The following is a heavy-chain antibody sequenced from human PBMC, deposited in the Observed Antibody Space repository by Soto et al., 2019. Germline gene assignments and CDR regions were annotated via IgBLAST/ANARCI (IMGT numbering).Heavy chain of an antibody. Sequence: ASVKVSCKVSGYTLTELSKHWVRQAPGKGLEWMGGFDPEDGETIYAQKLQGRVTMTEDTSTDTAYMELSSLRSEDTAVYYCATSLRITIFGVVTAGFDYWGQGTLVTVSS. CDR3: ATSLRITIFGVVTAGFDY. V-gene: IGHV1-24*01. CDR1: GYTLTELS. CDR2: FDPEDGET. D-gene: IGHD3-3*01. J-gene: IGHJ4*02.